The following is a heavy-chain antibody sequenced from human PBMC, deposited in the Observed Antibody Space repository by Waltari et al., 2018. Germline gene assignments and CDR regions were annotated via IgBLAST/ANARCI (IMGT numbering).Heavy chain of an antibody. CDR2: IYYSGST. D-gene: IGHD4-4*01. CDR1: GGSISSYY. J-gene: IGHJ4*02. CDR3: ARDGSRGLEASNPLGFDY. V-gene: IGHV4-59*01. Sequence: QVQLQESGPGLVKPSETLSLTCTVSGGSISSYYWSWLRQPPGQGLEWIGYIYYSGSTNYNPSLKSRVTISVDTSKNQFSLKLSSVTAADTAVYYCARDGSRGLEASNPLGFDYWGQGTLVTVSS.